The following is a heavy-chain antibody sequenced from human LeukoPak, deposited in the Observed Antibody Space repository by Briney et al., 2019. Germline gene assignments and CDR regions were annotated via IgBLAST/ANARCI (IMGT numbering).Heavy chain of an antibody. Sequence: SETLSLTCTVSGGSISSYYWSWIRQPAGKGLEWIGRIYTSGSTNYNPSLKSRVTMSADTSKNQFSLKLSSVTAADTAVYYCARVRTYYDILTGYSDDAFDIWGQGTMVTVSS. D-gene: IGHD3-9*01. CDR1: GGSISSYY. CDR2: IYTSGST. V-gene: IGHV4-4*07. CDR3: ARVRTYYDILTGYSDDAFDI. J-gene: IGHJ3*02.